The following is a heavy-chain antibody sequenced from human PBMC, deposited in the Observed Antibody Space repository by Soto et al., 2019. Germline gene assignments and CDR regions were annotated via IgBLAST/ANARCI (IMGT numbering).Heavy chain of an antibody. D-gene: IGHD2-15*01. CDR1: GDTFISSG. CDR3: ARIEYCSGGNCYSAFVI. Sequence: VQSGAEVKKPGASVKVSCKASGDTFISSGISCVRQAPGQGLEWMGWISGYKGDTNYAQKFQGRDTLTTDTSTSTAYMELSSLTPGDTAIYYCARIEYCSGGNCYSAFVIWGQGTLVTVSS. J-gene: IGHJ3*02. CDR2: ISGYKGDT. V-gene: IGHV1-18*01.